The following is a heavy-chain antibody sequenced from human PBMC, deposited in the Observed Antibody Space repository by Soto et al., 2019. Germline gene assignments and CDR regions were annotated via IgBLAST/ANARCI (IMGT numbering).Heavy chain of an antibody. J-gene: IGHJ6*02. D-gene: IGHD3-3*01. Sequence: QVQVVESGGGVVQPGRSLRLSCAASGFTFSSFGMHWVRQAPGKGLEWVSLIWYDGSKKSYGDSVKGRFTISRDNSRKTVYLQTNSLRADDTAVYYCARDASYYSLWSGYYPSRNGMDVWGQGTTVTVSS. V-gene: IGHV3-33*01. CDR2: IWYDGSKK. CDR3: ARDASYYSLWSGYYPSRNGMDV. CDR1: GFTFSSFG.